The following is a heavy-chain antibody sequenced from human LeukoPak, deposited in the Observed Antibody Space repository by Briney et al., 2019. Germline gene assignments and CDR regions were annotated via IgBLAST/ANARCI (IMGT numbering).Heavy chain of an antibody. Sequence: ASVKVSCKASGGTFSSYAISWVRQAPGQGLEWMGGIIPIFGTANYAQKFQGRVTITADESTSTAYMELSSLRSEDTAVYYCARDPPSGITIFGVVRGYFDYWGQGTLVTVSS. CDR1: GGTFSSYA. CDR3: ARDPPSGITIFGVVRGYFDY. CDR2: IIPIFGTA. D-gene: IGHD3-3*01. V-gene: IGHV1-69*13. J-gene: IGHJ4*02.